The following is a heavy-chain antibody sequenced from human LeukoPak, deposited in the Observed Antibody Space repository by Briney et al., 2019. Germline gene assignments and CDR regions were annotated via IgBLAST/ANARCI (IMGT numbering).Heavy chain of an antibody. V-gene: IGHV4-34*01. Sequence: SETLSLTCAVYGGSFSGYYWSWIRQPPGKGLEWIGEINHSGSTNYNPSLKSRVTISVDTSKNQFSLKLSSVTAADTAVYYCARHPDFDWSNWLDPWGQGTLVTVSS. CDR2: INHSGST. J-gene: IGHJ5*02. CDR1: GGSFSGYY. CDR3: ARHPDFDWSNWLDP. D-gene: IGHD3-9*01.